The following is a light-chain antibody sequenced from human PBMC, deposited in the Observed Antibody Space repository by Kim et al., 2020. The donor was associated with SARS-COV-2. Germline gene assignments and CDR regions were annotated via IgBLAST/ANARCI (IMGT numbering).Light chain of an antibody. CDR1: QSVNFN. CDR2: EAS. V-gene: IGKV3-15*01. Sequence: SLSPGESATHSCRASQSVNFNLAWYQQNPGQAPRLLIYEASTRATGIPARFSGSGSGTEFTLTISSLQSEDFAVYYCQQYNDSPLTFGGGTRVEI. CDR3: QQYNDSPLT. J-gene: IGKJ4*01.